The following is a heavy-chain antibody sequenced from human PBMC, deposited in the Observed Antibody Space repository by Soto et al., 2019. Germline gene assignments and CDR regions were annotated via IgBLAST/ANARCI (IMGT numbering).Heavy chain of an antibody. CDR3: AKYYMVTTSYYYFYGLDV. Sequence: EVQLLQCGGGFVQPGRSLRLSCEASGFPFSNYAMSWVRQAPGKGLGWVSTISGSGSSRYTADSVRGRFIISRDNSRNTLSLQMNGLRAEDTAIYYCAKYYMVTTSYYYFYGLDVWGQGTAVAVSS. D-gene: IGHD2-21*02. J-gene: IGHJ6*02. CDR2: ISGSGSSR. V-gene: IGHV3-23*01. CDR1: GFPFSNYA.